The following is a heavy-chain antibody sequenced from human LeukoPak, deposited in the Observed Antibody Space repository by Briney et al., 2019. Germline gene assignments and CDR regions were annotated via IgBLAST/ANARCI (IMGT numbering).Heavy chain of an antibody. D-gene: IGHD3-22*01. V-gene: IGHV5-51*01. CDR1: GYSFTSYW. Sequence: GESLKISCKGSGYSFTSYWIGWVRQMPGKGLEWMGVIYPGDSDTRWSPSFQGQVTMSVDKSISTAYLQWSSLKASDTAMYYCARDTDYYDSSGWHAFDFWGQGTMVTVSS. CDR3: ARDTDYYDSSGWHAFDF. J-gene: IGHJ3*01. CDR2: IYPGDSDT.